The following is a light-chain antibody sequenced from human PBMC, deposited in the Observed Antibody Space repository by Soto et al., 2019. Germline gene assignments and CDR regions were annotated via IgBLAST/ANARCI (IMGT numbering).Light chain of an antibody. Sequence: QPVLTQPASVSGSPGQSIAISCTGNSSGIGTFNLVSWYQQHPGKAPKLIIYEVNKRPSGISSRFSGSKSGNTASLTISGLQAEDEADYYCYSFAGFNTQFGGGTKVTVL. CDR1: SSGIGTFNL. CDR2: EVN. CDR3: YSFAGFNTQ. J-gene: IGLJ2*01. V-gene: IGLV2-23*02.